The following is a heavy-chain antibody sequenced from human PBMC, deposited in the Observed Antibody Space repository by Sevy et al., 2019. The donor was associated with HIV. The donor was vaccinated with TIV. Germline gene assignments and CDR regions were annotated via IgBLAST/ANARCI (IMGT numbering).Heavy chain of an antibody. D-gene: IGHD3-16*01. Sequence: GESRKISCAASGFTFSAYWMNWVRQAPGKGLEWVANIKSYGSDKHYVDSVEGRSTISRDNAKNSLYLQLNSLRVEDTAVYYCAQETVGRFDSWGQGTLVTVSS. V-gene: IGHV3-7*01. J-gene: IGHJ4*02. CDR2: IKSYGSDK. CDR3: AQETVGRFDS. CDR1: GFTFSAYW.